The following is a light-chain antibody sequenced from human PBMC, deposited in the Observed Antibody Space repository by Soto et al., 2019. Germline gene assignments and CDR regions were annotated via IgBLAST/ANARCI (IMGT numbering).Light chain of an antibody. CDR2: EVT. CDR3: CSYAGSSYV. CDR1: SSDVGTYNL. V-gene: IGLV2-23*02. J-gene: IGLJ1*01. Sequence: QSVLTQPASVSGSPGQSITISCTGSSSDVGTYNLVSWYQQHPGEAPKLMIYEVTKRPSGVSNRFSGSKSGNTASLTISGLQAEDEADYSCCSYAGSSYVFGTGTKVTVL.